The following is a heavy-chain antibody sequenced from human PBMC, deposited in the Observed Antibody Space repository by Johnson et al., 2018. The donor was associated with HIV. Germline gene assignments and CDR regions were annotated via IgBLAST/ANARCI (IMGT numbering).Heavy chain of an antibody. CDR1: GFTFDDYG. D-gene: IGHD6-19*01. V-gene: IGHV3-20*04. J-gene: IGHJ3*02. CDR3: ARAGYSSGWYERAFDI. CDR2: ISWNSGSI. Sequence: VQLVESGGGVERPGGSLRLSCATSGFTFDDYGMSWVRQVPGKGLEWVSGISWNSGSIGYADSVKGRFTISRDNAKNSLYLQMNSLRAEDTAVYYCARAGYSSGWYERAFDIWGQGTMVTVSS.